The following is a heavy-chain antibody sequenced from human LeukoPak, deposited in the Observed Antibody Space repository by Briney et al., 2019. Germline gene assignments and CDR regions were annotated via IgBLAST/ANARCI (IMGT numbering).Heavy chain of an antibody. CDR2: IRNDGSEK. CDR3: ARVGTAEGTLEDY. V-gene: IGHV3-7*04. Sequence: GGSLRLSCAASGFAFSNYWMSWVRQPPGKGLEWVANIRNDGSEKYYVDSVKSRFTISRDNAKNSLYLQMSSLRAEDTAVYYCARVGTAEGTLEDYWGQGTLVTVSS. CDR1: GFAFSNYW. D-gene: IGHD6-13*01. J-gene: IGHJ4*02.